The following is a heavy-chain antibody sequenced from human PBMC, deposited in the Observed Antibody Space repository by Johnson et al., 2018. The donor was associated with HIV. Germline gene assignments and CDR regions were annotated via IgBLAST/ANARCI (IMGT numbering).Heavy chain of an antibody. CDR3: TTDGLRTIDAFDI. Sequence: QMQLVESGGGVVQPGRSLRLSCAASGFTFIKYYMYWVRQAPGKGLECVAVTSCDGRKKYHADSVKGRFTISRDNSKNTLYLQMNSLRPEDTAVYYCTTDGLRTIDAFDIWGQGTMVTVSS. V-gene: IGHV3-30*04. CDR2: TSCDGRKK. D-gene: IGHD5-12*01. CDR1: GFTFIKYY. J-gene: IGHJ3*02.